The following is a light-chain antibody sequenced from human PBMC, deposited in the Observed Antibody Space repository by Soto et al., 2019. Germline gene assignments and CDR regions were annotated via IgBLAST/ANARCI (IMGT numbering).Light chain of an antibody. CDR2: DAS. Sequence: ETVLTQSPATLSLSPGERATLSCRASQSVHTYLAWYQQKAGQAPRLLIYDASNRATGIPARFSGSGSGIDFTLTISSLEPEDCAVYYCQQRSNWPPYTFGQGTKLEIK. J-gene: IGKJ2*01. V-gene: IGKV3-11*01. CDR1: QSVHTY. CDR3: QQRSNWPPYT.